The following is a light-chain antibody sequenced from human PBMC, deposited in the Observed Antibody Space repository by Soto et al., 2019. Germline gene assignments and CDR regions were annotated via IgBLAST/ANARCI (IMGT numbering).Light chain of an antibody. V-gene: IGKV1-39*01. CDR3: QQSYSTPWT. Sequence: DIQMTQPPSSLSASLGDRVTITCRASQSISSYLNWYQQKPGKAPKLLIYAASSLQSGVPSRFSGSGSGTDFTLTISSLQPEDFATYYCQQSYSTPWTFGQGTKVDIK. CDR2: AAS. CDR1: QSISSY. J-gene: IGKJ1*01.